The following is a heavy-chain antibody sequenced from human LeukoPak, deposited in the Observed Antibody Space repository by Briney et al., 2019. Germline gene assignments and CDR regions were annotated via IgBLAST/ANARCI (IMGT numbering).Heavy chain of an antibody. J-gene: IGHJ4*02. D-gene: IGHD2-2*01. V-gene: IGHV3-53*01. CDR1: GFTVSSNY. CDR2: IYSGGST. CDR3: ARDRRVVPAAILSY. Sequence: GGSLRLSCAASGFTVSSNYMSWVRQAPGKGLEWVSVIYSGGSTYYADSVKGRFTISRDNSKNTLYLQMNSLRAEDTAVYYSARDRRVVPAAILSYWGQGTLVTVSS.